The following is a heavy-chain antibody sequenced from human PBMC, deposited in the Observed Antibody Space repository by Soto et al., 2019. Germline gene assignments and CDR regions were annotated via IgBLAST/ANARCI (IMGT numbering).Heavy chain of an antibody. V-gene: IGHV3-30-3*01. CDR3: ASKI. CDR1: GFTFSSYA. Sequence: QVQLVESGGGVVQPGRSLRLSCAASGFTFSSYAMHWVRQAPGKGLEWVAVISYDGSNKYYADSVKGRFTISRDNSKNTLYLQMNSLRAEDTAVYYCASKIWGQGTMVTVSS. CDR2: ISYDGSNK. J-gene: IGHJ3*02.